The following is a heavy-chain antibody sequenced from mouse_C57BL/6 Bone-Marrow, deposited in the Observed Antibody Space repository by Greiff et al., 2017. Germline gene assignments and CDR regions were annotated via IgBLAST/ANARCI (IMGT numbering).Heavy chain of an antibody. CDR3: ARVEFDGSSGDWYFDV. CDR2: IYPRDGST. CDR1: GYTFTSYD. V-gene: IGHV1-85*01. D-gene: IGHD1-1*01. Sequence: QVQLKQSGPELVKPGASVKLSCKASGYTFTSYDINWVKQRPGQGLEWIGWIYPRDGSTKYNEKFKGKATLTVDTSSSTAYMELRSLTSEDSAVYFCARVEFDGSSGDWYFDVWGTGTTVTVSS. J-gene: IGHJ1*03.